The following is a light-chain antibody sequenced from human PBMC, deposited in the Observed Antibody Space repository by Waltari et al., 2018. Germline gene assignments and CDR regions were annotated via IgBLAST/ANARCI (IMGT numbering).Light chain of an antibody. V-gene: IGLV2-23*03. CDR3: CSYAGSSTFHV. CDR1: SSDIGSYNL. J-gene: IGLJ2*01. Sequence: QSALTQPASVSGSPGQSITISCPGTSSDIGSYNLVSWYQQHPGKAPKLMIYEGNKRPSGISDRFSGSKSGNTASLTISGLQAEDEADYYCCSYAGSSTFHVFGGGTKLTVL. CDR2: EGN.